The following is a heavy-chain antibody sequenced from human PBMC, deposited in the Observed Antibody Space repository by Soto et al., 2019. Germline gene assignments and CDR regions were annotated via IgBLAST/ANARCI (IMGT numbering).Heavy chain of an antibody. CDR3: ARDTSHGVTIGGLDS. CDR1: GFSFGGYN. D-gene: IGHD3-16*01. V-gene: IGHV3-48*02. CDR2: ITSGLTA. Sequence: VHLVESGGGLVQPGGSLRLSCAASGFSFGGYNMNWVRQAPGKGLEWVSHITSGLTAHYADFVQGRFTISRDNAKNSLYLEMNDLRDEDTAVYYCARDTSHGVTIGGLDSWGQGTLVTVSS. J-gene: IGHJ4*02.